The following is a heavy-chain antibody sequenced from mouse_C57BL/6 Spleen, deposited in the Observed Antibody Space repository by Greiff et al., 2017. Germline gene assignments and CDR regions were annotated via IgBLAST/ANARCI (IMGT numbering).Heavy chain of an antibody. D-gene: IGHD2-4*01. CDR2: ISYSGST. CDR1: GYSITSGYD. V-gene: IGHV3-1*01. CDR3: ARGPGPYDYDAYFDY. Sequence: VQLQQSGPGMVKPSQSLSLTCTVTGYSITSGYDWHWIRHFPGNKLEWMGYISYSGSTNYNPSLKSRISITHDTSKNHFFLKLNSVTTEDTATYYCARGPGPYDYDAYFDYWGQGTTLTVSS. J-gene: IGHJ2*01.